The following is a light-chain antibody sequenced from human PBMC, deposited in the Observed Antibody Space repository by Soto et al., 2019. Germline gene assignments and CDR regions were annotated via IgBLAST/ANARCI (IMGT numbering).Light chain of an antibody. CDR2: AAS. CDR1: QSVSSY. V-gene: IGKV1-39*01. J-gene: IGKJ4*01. CDR3: QQTDRTPLT. Sequence: DIEMTESLSSVYASVGGTVTMTCRASQSVSSYLNWYQQKAGKAPKLLIYAASTLQSGVPSRFSGSGSGTDFTLVISSLQPEDFATYFCQQTDRTPLTFGGGTKVDI.